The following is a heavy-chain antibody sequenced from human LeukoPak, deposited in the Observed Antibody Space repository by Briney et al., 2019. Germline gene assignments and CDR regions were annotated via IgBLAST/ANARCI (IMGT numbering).Heavy chain of an antibody. CDR1: GGSFSGYY. J-gene: IGHJ6*02. Sequence: SETLSLTCAVYGGSFSGYYWSWIRQHPGKGLEWIGYIYYSGSTYYNPSLKSRVTISVDTSKNQFSLKLSSVTAADTAVYYCARAPTYYDILTGYYRHGMDVWGQGTTVTVSS. D-gene: IGHD3-9*01. CDR3: ARAPTYYDILTGYYRHGMDV. V-gene: IGHV4-31*11. CDR2: IYYSGST.